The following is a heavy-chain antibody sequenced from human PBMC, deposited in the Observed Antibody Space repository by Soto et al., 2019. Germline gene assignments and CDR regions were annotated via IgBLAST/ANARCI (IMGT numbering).Heavy chain of an antibody. V-gene: IGHV1-18*01. Sequence: PSVKVSCKASGYTFTSYGISWVRQAPGQGLEWMGWISAYNGNTNYAQKLQGRVTMTTDTSTSTAYMELRSLRSDDTAVYYCARQYSSSWLDWFDPWGQGTLVTVSS. D-gene: IGHD6-13*01. CDR1: GYTFTSYG. CDR2: ISAYNGNT. CDR3: ARQYSSSWLDWFDP. J-gene: IGHJ5*02.